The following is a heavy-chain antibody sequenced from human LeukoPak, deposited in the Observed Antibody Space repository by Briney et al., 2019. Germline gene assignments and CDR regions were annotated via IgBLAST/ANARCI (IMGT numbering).Heavy chain of an antibody. V-gene: IGHV3-30*02. CDR3: AKHYYGSGSQKYYFDY. CDR1: GFIFSDFG. CDR2: VRNDGSDK. Sequence: GWSLRLSCPASGFIFSDFGMHWVRQAPVKGVEWVTLVRNDGSDKYYADSVKGRFTTSRDNSKNTLYLQMNSLRPEDTAVYYCAKHYYGSGSQKYYFDYWGQGTLVTVSS. D-gene: IGHD3-10*01. J-gene: IGHJ4*02.